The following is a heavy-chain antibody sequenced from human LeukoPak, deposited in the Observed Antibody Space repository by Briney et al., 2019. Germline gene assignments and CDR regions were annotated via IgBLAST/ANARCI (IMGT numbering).Heavy chain of an antibody. V-gene: IGHV1-18*04. CDR2: LSPYNGNT. CDR3: ARDRRELVSVVAFDI. J-gene: IGHJ3*02. Sequence: ASVKVSCKPSGYTFTSYGISWVRQAPGQRLEWMVWLSPYNGNTNYAHKDQGKVNITTATSTSTAYMELRSLRSDDTAVYYCARDRRELVSVVAFDIWGQGTMVTVSS. D-gene: IGHD3-9*01. CDR1: GYTFTSYG.